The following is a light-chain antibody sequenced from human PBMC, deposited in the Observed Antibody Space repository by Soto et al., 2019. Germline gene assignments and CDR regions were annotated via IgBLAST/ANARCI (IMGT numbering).Light chain of an antibody. Sequence: DIQMTQSPSTLSASVGDRVTITCRASQSISSWLAWYQQKPGKAPKLLIYKASSLESGVPSRFSGSGSGTEFTLTISSLQPDDFATYYSQKYTSYPYTFGQGTKLEIK. CDR2: KAS. CDR3: QKYTSYPYT. V-gene: IGKV1-5*03. CDR1: QSISSW. J-gene: IGKJ2*01.